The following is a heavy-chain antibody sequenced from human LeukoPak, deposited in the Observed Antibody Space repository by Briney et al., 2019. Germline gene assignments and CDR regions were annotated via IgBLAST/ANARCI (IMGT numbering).Heavy chain of an antibody. CDR1: GGTSSSYA. V-gene: IGHV1-69*13. Sequence: ASVKVSCKASGGTSSSYAISWARQAPGQGLEWMGGIIPIFGTANYAQKFQGRVTITADESTSTAYMELSSLRSEDTAVYYCARSRDCSSTSCYVEDYYGMDVWGQGTTVTVSS. CDR2: IIPIFGTA. CDR3: ARSRDCSSTSCYVEDYYGMDV. J-gene: IGHJ6*02. D-gene: IGHD2-2*01.